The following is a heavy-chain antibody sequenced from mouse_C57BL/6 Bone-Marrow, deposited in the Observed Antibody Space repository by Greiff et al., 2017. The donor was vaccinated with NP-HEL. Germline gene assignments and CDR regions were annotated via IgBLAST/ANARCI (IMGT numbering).Heavy chain of an antibody. CDR3: ATREFDY. D-gene: IGHD3-3*01. Sequence: EVKLMESGGDLVKPGGSLKLSCAASGFTFSSYGMSWVRQTPDKRLEWVATISSGGSYTYYPDSVKGRFTISRDNAKNTLYLQMSSLKSEDTAMYYCATREFDYWGQGTTLTVSS. CDR2: ISSGGSYT. J-gene: IGHJ2*01. V-gene: IGHV5-6*01. CDR1: GFTFSSYG.